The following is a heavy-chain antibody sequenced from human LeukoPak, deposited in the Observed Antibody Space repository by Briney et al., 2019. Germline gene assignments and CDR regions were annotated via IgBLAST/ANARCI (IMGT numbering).Heavy chain of an antibody. D-gene: IGHD6-19*01. Sequence: PGGSLRLSCAVSGFTFSNYWMNWVRQAPGKGLEWVANIKHDGSGPSYLDSVRGRFTISRDNARNSLSLQMTSLRAEDTAVYYCARAREITVSGTDYFDYWGQGTLVTVSS. CDR1: GFTFSNYW. CDR2: IKHDGSGP. CDR3: ARAREITVSGTDYFDY. V-gene: IGHV3-7*01. J-gene: IGHJ4*02.